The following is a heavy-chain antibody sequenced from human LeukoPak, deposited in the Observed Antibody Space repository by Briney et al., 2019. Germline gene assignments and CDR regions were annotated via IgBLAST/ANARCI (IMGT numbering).Heavy chain of an antibody. Sequence: PGGSLRLSCAASGFTFSSYWMSWVRQAPGKGLEWVANIKQDGSEKYYVDSVKGRFTISRDNAKNSLYLQMNSLRAEDTAVYYCARSSYSYGKFDFDYWGQGTLVTVSS. CDR3: ARSSYSYGKFDFDY. CDR1: GFTFSSYW. V-gene: IGHV3-7*01. D-gene: IGHD5-18*01. CDR2: IKQDGSEK. J-gene: IGHJ4*02.